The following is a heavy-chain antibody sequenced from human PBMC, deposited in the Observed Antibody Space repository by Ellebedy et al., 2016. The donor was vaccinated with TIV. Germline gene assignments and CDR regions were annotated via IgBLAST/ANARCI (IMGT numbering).Heavy chain of an antibody. CDR3: ARMAHGDYRGDFDY. J-gene: IGHJ4*02. D-gene: IGHD4-17*01. CDR1: GFSLSTSGMC. CDR2: IDWDDDK. Sequence: SGPTLVKPTQTLTLTCTFSGFSLSTSGMCVSWICQPPGKALEWLARIDWDDDKYYSTSLKTRLTISKDTSKNQVVLTMTNMDPVDTATYYCARMAHGDYRGDFDYWGQGTLVTVSS. V-gene: IGHV2-70*11.